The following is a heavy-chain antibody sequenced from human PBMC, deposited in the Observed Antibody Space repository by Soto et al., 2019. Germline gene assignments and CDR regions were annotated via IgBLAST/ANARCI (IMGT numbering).Heavy chain of an antibody. D-gene: IGHD3-10*01. CDR3: VRDPSGHGMDV. CDR1: GFTFRSYD. J-gene: IGHJ6*02. V-gene: IGHV3-13*01. CDR2: IGKGGDT. Sequence: EVQLVQSGGDLVQPGGSLRLSCVASGFTFRSYDMQWVRQVTGKGLEWVSSIGKGGDTHYADSVKGRFTISRDDAKSSLFLQMSSLRAGDTAVYYCVRDPSGHGMDVWGQGTTVTVSS.